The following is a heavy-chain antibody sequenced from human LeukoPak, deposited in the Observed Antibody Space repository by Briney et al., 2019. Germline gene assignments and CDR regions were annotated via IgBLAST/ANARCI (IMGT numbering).Heavy chain of an antibody. Sequence: GGSLRLSCAASGFTVSSNYMSLVRQAAGKWLEWVSVIYSGGSTYYAESVKGRFTISRDNSKNTLYLQMNSLRAEDTAVYYCARTYRKYYFDYWGQGTLVTVSS. J-gene: IGHJ4*02. CDR2: IYSGGST. V-gene: IGHV3-53*01. CDR1: GFTVSSNY. CDR3: ARTYRKYYFDY.